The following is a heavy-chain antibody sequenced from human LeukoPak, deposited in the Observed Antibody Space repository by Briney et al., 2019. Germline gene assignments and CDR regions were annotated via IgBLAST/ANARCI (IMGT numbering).Heavy chain of an antibody. CDR1: GGTFSSYA. V-gene: IGHV1-69*04. J-gene: IGHJ5*02. CDR2: IIPILGIA. D-gene: IGHD3-10*01. CDR3: ARETVTMVRGVLRENWFDP. Sequence: ASVTVSCKASGGTFSSYAISWVRQAPGQGLEWMGRIIPILGIANYAQKFQGRVTITADKSTGTAYMELSSLRSEDTAVYYCARETVTMVRGVLRENWFDPWGQGTLVTVSS.